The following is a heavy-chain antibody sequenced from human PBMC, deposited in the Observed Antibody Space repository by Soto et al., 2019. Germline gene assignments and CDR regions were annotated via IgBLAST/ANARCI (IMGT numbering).Heavy chain of an antibody. V-gene: IGHV3-33*01. J-gene: IGHJ4*01. Sequence: QKYLVESGGGVVQPGGSLRLSCVASGSIFSGYGMHWVLQAPGKGLEWVAVMWYVGNNKYYAESVKGRFTISRDNSKNMFYLQMDSLRAEDTAVYYCAGDGIGGTVFRVFFDYWGQGTLVTVSS. CDR1: GSIFSGYG. D-gene: IGHD1-7*01. CDR2: MWYVGNNK. CDR3: AGDGIGGTVFRVFFDY.